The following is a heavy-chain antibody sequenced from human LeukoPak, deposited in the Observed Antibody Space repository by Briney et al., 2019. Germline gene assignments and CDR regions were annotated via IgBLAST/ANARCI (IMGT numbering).Heavy chain of an antibody. V-gene: IGHV4-4*09. D-gene: IGHD3-9*01. CDR1: GGSFSGYY. J-gene: IGHJ3*02. Sequence: PSETLSLTCAAYGGSFSGYYWSWIRQPPGKGLEWIGYIYTSGSTNYNPSLKSRVTISVDTSKNQFSLKLSSVTAADTAVYYCARLQYYDILTGYHAFDIWGQGTMVTVSS. CDR2: IYTSGST. CDR3: ARLQYYDILTGYHAFDI.